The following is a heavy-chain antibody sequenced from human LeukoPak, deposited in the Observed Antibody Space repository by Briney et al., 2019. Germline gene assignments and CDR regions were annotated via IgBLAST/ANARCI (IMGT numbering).Heavy chain of an antibody. CDR2: IIPIFGTA. V-gene: IGHV1-69*05. Sequence: SVKVSCKASGGTFSSYAISWVRQAPGQGLEWMGRIIPIFGTANYAQKFRGRVTITTDESTITAYMELSSLRSEDTAVYYCAREDYYDSSGSRLYNWFDPWGQGTLVTVSS. CDR1: GGTFSSYA. J-gene: IGHJ5*02. D-gene: IGHD3-22*01. CDR3: AREDYYDSSGSRLYNWFDP.